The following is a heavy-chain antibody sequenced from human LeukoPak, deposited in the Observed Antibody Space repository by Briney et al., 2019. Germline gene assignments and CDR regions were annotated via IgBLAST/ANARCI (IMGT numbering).Heavy chain of an antibody. CDR1: GFTFSSYD. CDR2: ICTAGDT. CDR3: ARLPDY. Sequence: PGGSLRLSCAASGFTFSSYDMHWVRQATGKGLEWVSAICTAGDTYYPGSVKGPFTISSANAQNSLSPQMNSLRAGDTAVYYCARLPDYWGQGTLVTVSS. J-gene: IGHJ4*02. V-gene: IGHV3-13*01.